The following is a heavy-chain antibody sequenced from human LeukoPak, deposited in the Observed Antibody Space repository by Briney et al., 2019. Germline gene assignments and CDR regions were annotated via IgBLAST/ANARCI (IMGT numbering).Heavy chain of an antibody. CDR3: VRFGLTSSLDY. CDR2: IYPGDSDT. CDR1: GYRLTNNW. J-gene: IGHJ4*02. V-gene: IGHV5-51*01. D-gene: IGHD6-13*01. Sequence: GESLKISCKISGYRLTNNWIGWVRQVPGKGLEWMGLIYPGDSDTRYSPSFQGQVTFSVDTSMSTAYLQLSGLRASDTGIYYCVRFGLTSSLDYWGQGTLVTVS.